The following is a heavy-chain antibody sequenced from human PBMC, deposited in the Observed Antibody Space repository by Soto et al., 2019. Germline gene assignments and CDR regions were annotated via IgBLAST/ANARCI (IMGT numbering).Heavy chain of an antibody. CDR1: GGSISGFY. Sequence: SETLSLTCTVAGGSISGFYWSWVRQPAGKGLEWIGRIYSSGTTKYNPSLRNRVTMSVDTSTDQYSLNLASMTAADTAVYFCATAHFCGDDCYFDVWGQGTQVTVSS. V-gene: IGHV4-4*07. J-gene: IGHJ4*02. CDR2: IYSSGTT. D-gene: IGHD2-21*02. CDR3: ATAHFCGDDCYFDV.